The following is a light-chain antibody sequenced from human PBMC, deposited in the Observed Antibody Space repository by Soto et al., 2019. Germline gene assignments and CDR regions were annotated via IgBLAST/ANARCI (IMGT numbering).Light chain of an antibody. V-gene: IGLV2-11*01. J-gene: IGLJ2*01. Sequence: QPVLTQPRSVSGSPGQSVTISCTGTSSDVGKYNYVSWYQHYPGKGPRLMIYDVIKRPSGVPDRFSGSKSGNTASLTISGLQAEDEADYYCRSYAGGYSFVFGGGTKVTVL. CDR1: SSDVGKYNY. CDR3: RSYAGGYSFV. CDR2: DVI.